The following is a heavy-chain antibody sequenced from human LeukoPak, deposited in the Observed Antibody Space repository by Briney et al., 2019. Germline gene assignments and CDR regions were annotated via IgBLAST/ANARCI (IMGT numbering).Heavy chain of an antibody. J-gene: IGHJ4*02. D-gene: IGHD3-16*01. CDR3: ARDMKGNLDY. Sequence: GGSLRLSCAASGFTFNDVWMAWVRQAPGKGLGWVAHINPDGSTKQYVDSVRGRFTISRDNAKNSLYLQMNSLRAEDTGLYHCARDMKGNLDYWGQGTLVTVSS. CDR2: INPDGSTK. CDR1: GFTFNDVW. V-gene: IGHV3-7*01.